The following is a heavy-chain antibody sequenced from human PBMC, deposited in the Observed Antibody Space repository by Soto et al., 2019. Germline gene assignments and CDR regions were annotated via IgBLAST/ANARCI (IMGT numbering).Heavy chain of an antibody. Sequence: GGSLRLSCAASGFTFSNYYMSWIRQAPGKGLEWVSYIKSSSSYTNYADSVKGRFTISRDNAKNSLYLQMNSLRAEDTAVYYCARDHDSSGYYFDYWGQGTLVTVSS. CDR1: GFTFSNYY. V-gene: IGHV3-11*06. J-gene: IGHJ4*02. D-gene: IGHD3-22*01. CDR3: ARDHDSSGYYFDY. CDR2: IKSSSSYT.